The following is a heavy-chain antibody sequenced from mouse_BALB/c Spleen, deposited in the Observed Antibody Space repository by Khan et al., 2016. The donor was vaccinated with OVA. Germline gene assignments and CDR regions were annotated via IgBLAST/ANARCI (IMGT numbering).Heavy chain of an antibody. CDR1: GFSLTSYG. CDR2: IWAGGST. CDR3: ARLEDI. V-gene: IGHV2-9*02. Sequence: QVQLKESGPGLVAPSQSLSITCNVSGFSLTSYGVHWVRQPPGKGLEWLGVIWAGGSTNYTTAIRSRCTINNDNSKSQVFSKMNSLQTDDTAKYYCARLEDIWGQGTTLTISS. J-gene: IGHJ2*01. D-gene: IGHD1-3*01.